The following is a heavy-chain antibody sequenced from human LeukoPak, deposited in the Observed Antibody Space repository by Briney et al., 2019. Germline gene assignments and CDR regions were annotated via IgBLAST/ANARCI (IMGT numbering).Heavy chain of an antibody. CDR1: GFTFSGYT. CDR2: ISRTSDIV. Sequence: GGSLRLSCAASGFTFSGYTLTWVRQAPGKGLEWVSYISRTSDIVSYAASVRGRFTISRDNAKNSLYLQMSSLRAEDTAVYYCARDYGYAFDTWGQGTMVTVSS. J-gene: IGHJ3*02. V-gene: IGHV3-48*01. D-gene: IGHD3-16*01. CDR3: ARDYGYAFDT.